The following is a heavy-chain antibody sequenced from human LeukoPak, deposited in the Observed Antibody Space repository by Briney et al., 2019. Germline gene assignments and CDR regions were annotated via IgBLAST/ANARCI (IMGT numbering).Heavy chain of an antibody. D-gene: IGHD1-26*01. Sequence: GGSLRLSCAASGFTFSSYSMNWVRQAPGKGLEWVSSISSSSSYIYYADSVKGRFTISRDNAKNSLYLQMNSLRAEDTAVYYCARDWVGATTDAFDIWGQGTMVTVSS. CDR2: ISSSSSYI. CDR1: GFTFSSYS. CDR3: ARDWVGATTDAFDI. V-gene: IGHV3-21*01. J-gene: IGHJ3*02.